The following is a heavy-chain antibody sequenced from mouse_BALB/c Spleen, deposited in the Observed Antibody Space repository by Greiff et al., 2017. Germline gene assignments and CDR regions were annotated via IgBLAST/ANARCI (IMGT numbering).Heavy chain of an antibody. D-gene: IGHD2-10*02. CDR3: AKNGRYGNLYYAMDY. CDR1: GFSLTSYG. J-gene: IGHJ4*01. CDR2: IWRGGST. Sequence: QVQLKESGPSLVQPSQSLSITCTVSGFSLTSYGVHWVRQSPGKGLEWLGVIWRGGSTDYNAAFMSRLSITKDNSKSQVFFKMNSLQADDTAIYYCAKNGRYGNLYYAMDYWGQGTSVTVSS. V-gene: IGHV2-5-1*01.